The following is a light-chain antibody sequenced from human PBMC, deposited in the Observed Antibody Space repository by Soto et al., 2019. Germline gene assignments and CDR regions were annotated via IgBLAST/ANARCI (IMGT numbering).Light chain of an antibody. J-gene: IGKJ1*01. CDR2: AAS. CDR3: QQSFRIPRT. Sequence: DIQMTQSPSSLSSSVRDIFTITWRASQSISGYLNWYQQKPGKAPNLLIYAASSLQSGVPSRFSGSGSGTDFSLTISSLQPEDFATYYCQQSFRIPRTFGQGTKVDI. CDR1: QSISGY. V-gene: IGKV1-39*01.